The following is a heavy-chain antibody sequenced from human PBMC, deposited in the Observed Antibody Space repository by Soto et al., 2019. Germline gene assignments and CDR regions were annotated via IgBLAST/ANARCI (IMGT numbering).Heavy chain of an antibody. CDR2: VSYTGST. Sequence: SETLSLTCSVFGGSIRSFYWSWIRQPPGKGLEWIGYVSYTGSTDYNPSLKSRVTISVDTSTNQFSLKLTSVTAADTAVYYCARARGKDCLTLRHWG. D-gene: IGHD2-21*01. CDR3: ARARGKDCLTLRH. J-gene: IGHJ1*01. V-gene: IGHV4-59*01. CDR1: GGSIRSFY.